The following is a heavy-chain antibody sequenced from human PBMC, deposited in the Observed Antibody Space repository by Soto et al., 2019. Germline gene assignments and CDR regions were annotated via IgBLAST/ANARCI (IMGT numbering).Heavy chain of an antibody. CDR1: GCPFSSYW. D-gene: IGHD2-2*01. CDR2: IKQDGSEK. Sequence: GGSLRLSCAASGCPFSSYWMSWVRQAPGKGLEWVANIKQDGSEKYYVDSVKGRFTISRDNAKNSLYLQMNSLRAEDTAVYYCARSPSKYCSSTSCYRDDAFDIWGQGTMVTVSS. J-gene: IGHJ3*02. V-gene: IGHV3-7*01. CDR3: ARSPSKYCSSTSCYRDDAFDI.